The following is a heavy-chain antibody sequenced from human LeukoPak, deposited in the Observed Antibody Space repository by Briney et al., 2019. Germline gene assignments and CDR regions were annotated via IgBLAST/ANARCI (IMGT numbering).Heavy chain of an antibody. J-gene: IGHJ6*03. CDR1: GGSISSSSYY. V-gene: IGHV4-39*07. D-gene: IGHD1-26*01. Sequence: SETLSLTCTVSGGSISSSSYYWGWIRQPPGKGLEWIGTIYRSGSTYSNPSLRGRVTISVDTSKNQFSLKLSSVTAADTAVYYCARTGAGYYYYYMDVWGKGTTVTVSS. CDR3: ARTGAGYYYYYMDV. CDR2: IYRSGST.